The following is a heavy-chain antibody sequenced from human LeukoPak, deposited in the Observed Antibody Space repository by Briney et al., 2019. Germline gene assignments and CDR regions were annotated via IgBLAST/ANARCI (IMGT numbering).Heavy chain of an antibody. CDR3: ARDPLRDDYVWGNYRNGADY. J-gene: IGHJ4*02. D-gene: IGHD3-16*02. Sequence: PGGSLRLSCAASGFTFSDYYMSWIRQAPGKGLEWVSYISSSGSTIYYADSVKGRFTISRDNSQNTLYLQMNSLRAEDTAVYYCARDPLRDDYVWGNYRNGADYWGQGTLVTVSS. CDR1: GFTFSDYY. V-gene: IGHV3-11*04. CDR2: ISSSGSTI.